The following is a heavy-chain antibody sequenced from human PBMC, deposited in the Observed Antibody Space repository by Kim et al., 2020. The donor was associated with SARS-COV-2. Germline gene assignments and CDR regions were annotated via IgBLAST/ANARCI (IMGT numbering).Heavy chain of an antibody. CDR1: GFSISSYY. CDR2: IYYSGST. CDR3: ARAGLWVGEPIGPNWFDP. V-gene: IGHV4-59*01. J-gene: IGHJ5*02. Sequence: SETLSLTCTVSGFSISSYYWSWIRQPPGKGLEWIGYIYYSGSTNYNPSLKRRVTISVDTSKHQFSLKLSSVTAADTAVYYCARAGLWVGEPIGPNWFDPWGQGTLVTVSS. D-gene: IGHD3-10*01.